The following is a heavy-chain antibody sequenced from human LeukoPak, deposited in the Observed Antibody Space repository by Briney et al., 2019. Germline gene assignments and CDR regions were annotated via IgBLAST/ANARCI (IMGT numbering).Heavy chain of an antibody. CDR3: ARHDGSSAWYGDALDI. CDR2: IYYSGST. Sequence: KPSETLSLTCTVSGGSISSSSYYWGWIRQPPGKGLEWIGSIYYSGSTHYNPSLKSRVTISVDTSKNQFSLKLSSVTAADTAVYYCARHDGSSAWYGDALDIWGQGTMVTVSS. J-gene: IGHJ3*02. V-gene: IGHV4-39*01. D-gene: IGHD6-19*01. CDR1: GGSISSSSYY.